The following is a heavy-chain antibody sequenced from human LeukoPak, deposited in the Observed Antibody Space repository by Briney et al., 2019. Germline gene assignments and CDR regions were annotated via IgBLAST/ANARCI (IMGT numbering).Heavy chain of an antibody. V-gene: IGHV3-30*18. CDR1: GFTFSSYG. CDR2: ISYDGSNK. J-gene: IGHJ4*02. D-gene: IGHD5-24*01. Sequence: GRSLRLSCAASGFTFSSYGMHWVRQAPGKGLEWVAVISYDGSNKYYADSVKGRFTISRDSSKNTLYLQMNSLSAEDTAVYYCAKGSFGLQIDYWGQGTLVTVSS. CDR3: AKGSFGLQIDY.